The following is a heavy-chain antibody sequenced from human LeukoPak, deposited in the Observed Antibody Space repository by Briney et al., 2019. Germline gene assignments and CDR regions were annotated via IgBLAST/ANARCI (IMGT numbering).Heavy chain of an antibody. J-gene: IGHJ6*03. CDR3: ATGDYRDYYYMDV. D-gene: IGHD4-17*01. CDR2: INPSGGST. V-gene: IGHV1-46*01. Sequence: ASVKVSCKASGYTFTSYYMHWVRQAPGQGLEWMGIINPSGGSTSYAQKLQGRVTMTTDTSTSTAYMELRSLRSDDTAVYYCATGDYRDYYYMDVWGKGTTVTVSS. CDR1: GYTFTSYY.